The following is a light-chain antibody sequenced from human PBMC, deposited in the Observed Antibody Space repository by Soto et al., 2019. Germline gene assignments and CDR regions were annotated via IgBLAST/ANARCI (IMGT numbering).Light chain of an antibody. V-gene: IGKV3-15*01. Sequence: EIVMTQSPPTLSVSPGERATLSCRASQSVSTNSAWYQQKPGQAPRLLIYDASTRATGIPARFSGSGSGTEFSLTISRLEPEDFAVYYCQQYGSSVTFGGGTKVDIK. CDR2: DAS. CDR3: QQYGSSVT. CDR1: QSVSTN. J-gene: IGKJ4*01.